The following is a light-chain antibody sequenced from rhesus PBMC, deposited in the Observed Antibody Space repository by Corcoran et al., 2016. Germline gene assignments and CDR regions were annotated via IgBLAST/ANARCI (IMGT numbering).Light chain of an antibody. V-gene: IGKV1-33*02. Sequence: DIQMSQSPSSLSASVGDKVTITCRASQGIGNALAWYQQKPGRAPKALFYTASNLQSGVPSRFSGSRSGTDCTLTISGLQPEDLSTYYCQQGHSTPLTFGGGTNVELK. CDR1: QGIGNA. CDR2: TAS. J-gene: IGKJ4*01. CDR3: QQGHSTPLT.